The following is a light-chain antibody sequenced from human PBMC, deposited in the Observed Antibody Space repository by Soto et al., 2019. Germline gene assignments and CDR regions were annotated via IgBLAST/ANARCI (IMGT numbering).Light chain of an antibody. CDR2: DAS. V-gene: IGKV1-5*01. CDR1: QSISSW. Sequence: DIKMTQSPSTLSASVGDRVTITCRASQSISSWLAWYQQKPGKAPKLLIYDASSLESGVPSRFSGSGSGTEFTLTISSLQPDDFATYYCQQYNSYSRTFGQRTKVDIK. J-gene: IGKJ1*01. CDR3: QQYNSYSRT.